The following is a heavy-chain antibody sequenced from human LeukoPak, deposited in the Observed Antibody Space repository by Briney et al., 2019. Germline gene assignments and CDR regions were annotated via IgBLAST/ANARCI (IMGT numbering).Heavy chain of an antibody. V-gene: IGHV3-30-3*01. CDR1: GFTFSSFW. D-gene: IGHD3-10*01. CDR3: ARGSAPVEFDFDY. Sequence: PGGSLRLSCATSGFTFSSFWMSWVRQAPGKGLEWVAVISYDGSNKYYADSVKGRFTISRDNSKNTLYLQMNSLRAEDTAVYYCARGSAPVEFDFDYWGQGTLVTVSS. CDR2: ISYDGSNK. J-gene: IGHJ4*02.